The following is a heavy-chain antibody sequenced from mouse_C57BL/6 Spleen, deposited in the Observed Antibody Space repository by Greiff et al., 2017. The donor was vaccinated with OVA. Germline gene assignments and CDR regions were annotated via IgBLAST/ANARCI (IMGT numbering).Heavy chain of an antibody. J-gene: IGHJ1*03. D-gene: IGHD1-1*01. V-gene: IGHV5-17*01. CDR2: ISSGSSTI. CDR3: ARGDGNTGYFDV. CDR1: GFTFSDYG. Sequence: DVQLVESGGGLVKPGGSLKLSCAASGFTFSDYGMHWVRQAPEKGLEWVAYISSGSSTIYYADTVKGRFTISRDNAKNTLFLQMTSLRSEDTAMYYCARGDGNTGYFDVWGTGTTVTVSS.